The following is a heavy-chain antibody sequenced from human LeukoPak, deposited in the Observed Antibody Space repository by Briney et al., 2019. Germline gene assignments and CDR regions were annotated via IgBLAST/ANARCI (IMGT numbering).Heavy chain of an antibody. CDR2: MSGSGGST. CDR3: ARVSTPLAFDI. J-gene: IGHJ3*02. CDR1: GFTFSSYS. V-gene: IGHV3-23*01. Sequence: PGGSLRLSCAASGFTFSSYSMSWVRQAPGRGLEWVSAMSGSGGSTYYADSVKGRFTISRDNSKNSLYLQMNSLRAEDTAVYYCARVSTPLAFDIWGQGTMVTVSS.